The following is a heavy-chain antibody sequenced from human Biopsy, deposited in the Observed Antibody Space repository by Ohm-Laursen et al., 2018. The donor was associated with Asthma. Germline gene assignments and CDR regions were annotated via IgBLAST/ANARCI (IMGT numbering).Heavy chain of an antibody. CDR3: ARHRGYCTGGSCYPDFDY. D-gene: IGHD2-15*01. J-gene: IGHJ4*02. CDR1: GYTFNSAG. Sequence: ASVKVSCKTSGYTFNSAGITWVRQAPGQGLEWMGWISVYNGNTKVAQKLQDRVTMITDTSTSTAYMELRSLRSDDTAVYYCARHRGYCTGGSCYPDFDYWGQGTLVTVSS. V-gene: IGHV1-18*01. CDR2: ISVYNGNT.